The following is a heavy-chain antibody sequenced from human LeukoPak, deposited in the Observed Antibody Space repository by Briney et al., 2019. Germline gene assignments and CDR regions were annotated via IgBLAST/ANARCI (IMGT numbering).Heavy chain of an antibody. Sequence: ASVKVSCKASGGTFSSYAISWVRQAPGQGLEWMGRIIPILGIANYAQKFQGRVTITADKSTSTAYMELSSLRSEDTAVYYCARESYYYGSGSYYPFDYWGQGTLVTVSS. D-gene: IGHD3-10*01. CDR3: ARESYYYGSGSYYPFDY. CDR1: GGTFSSYA. J-gene: IGHJ4*02. V-gene: IGHV1-69*04. CDR2: IIPILGIA.